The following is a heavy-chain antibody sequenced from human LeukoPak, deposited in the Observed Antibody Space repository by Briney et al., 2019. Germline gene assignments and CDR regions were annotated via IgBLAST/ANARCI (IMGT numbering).Heavy chain of an antibody. Sequence: PGGSLRLSCAASGFTFSSYAMSWVRQAPGKGLEWVSAISGSGGSTYYADSVKGRFTITRDNSKNTLYLQMSSLRAEDTAVYYCAKGSIAVAGTYDYWGQGTLVTVSS. J-gene: IGHJ4*02. CDR1: GFTFSSYA. V-gene: IGHV3-23*01. CDR2: ISGSGGST. D-gene: IGHD6-19*01. CDR3: AKGSIAVAGTYDY.